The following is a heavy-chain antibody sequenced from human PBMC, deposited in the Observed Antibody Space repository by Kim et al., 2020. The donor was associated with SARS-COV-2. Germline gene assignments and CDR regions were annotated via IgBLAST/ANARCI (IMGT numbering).Heavy chain of an antibody. V-gene: IGHV1-3*01. Sequence: ASVKVSCKASGYTFTSYAMHWVRQAPGQRLEWMGWINAGNGNTKYSQKFQGRVTITRDTSAGTAYMELSSLRSEDTAVYYCARVGGKGYSYGSPYYGMDVWGQGTTVTVSS. CDR3: ARVGGKGYSYGSPYYGMDV. CDR2: INAGNGNT. J-gene: IGHJ6*02. D-gene: IGHD5-18*01. CDR1: GYTFTSYA.